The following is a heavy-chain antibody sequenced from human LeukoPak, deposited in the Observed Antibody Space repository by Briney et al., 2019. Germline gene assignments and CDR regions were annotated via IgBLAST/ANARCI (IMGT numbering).Heavy chain of an antibody. CDR1: GYTFTGYY. CDR3: ARLMTTVTTVDY. V-gene: IGHV1-2*02. Sequence: ASVKASCKASGYTFTGYYMHWVRQAPGQGLEWMGWINPNSGGTNYAQKFQGRVTMTRDTSISTAYMELSRLRSDDTAVYYCARLMTTVTTVDYWGQGTLVTVSS. D-gene: IGHD4-17*01. CDR2: INPNSGGT. J-gene: IGHJ4*02.